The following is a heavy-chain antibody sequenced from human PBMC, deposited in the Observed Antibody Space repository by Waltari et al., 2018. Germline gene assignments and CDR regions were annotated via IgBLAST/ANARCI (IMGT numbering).Heavy chain of an antibody. J-gene: IGHJ4*02. CDR2: ISYDGSHK. D-gene: IGHD3-22*01. CDR3: ARDIAYHDSSGYYPYYFDY. Sequence: QVQLVASGGGVVQPGRSLRLSCAASGFTFSRYAMPWVCESPGKGLEWVAVISYDGSHKYYADSVKGRFTISRDSSKNTLFLQMNSLRVEDTAVYYCARDIAYHDSSGYYPYYFDYWGQGALVTVSS. CDR1: GFTFSRYA. V-gene: IGHV3-30-3*01.